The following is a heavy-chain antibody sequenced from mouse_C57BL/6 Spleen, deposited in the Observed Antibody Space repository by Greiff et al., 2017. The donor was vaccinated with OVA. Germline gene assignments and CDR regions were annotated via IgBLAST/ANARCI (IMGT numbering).Heavy chain of an antibody. V-gene: IGHV3-6*01. Sequence: ESGPGLVKPSQSLSLTCSVTGYSITSGYYWNWIRQFPGNKLEWMGYISYDGSNNYNPSLKNRISITRDTSKNQFFLKLNSVTTEDTATYYCASVYDGYAMDYWGQGTSVTVSS. CDR2: ISYDGSN. J-gene: IGHJ4*01. CDR1: GYSITSGYY. D-gene: IGHD2-3*01. CDR3: ASVYDGYAMDY.